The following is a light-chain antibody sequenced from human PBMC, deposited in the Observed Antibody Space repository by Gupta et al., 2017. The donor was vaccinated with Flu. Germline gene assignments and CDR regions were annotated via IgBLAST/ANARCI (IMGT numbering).Light chain of an antibody. CDR1: SIGRKS. V-gene: IGLV3-21*02. Sequence: QTARLTCGGSSIGRKSVHWYQQKPGQPPVLVIYDDTDRPSEIPARFSGSNSGNTATLTITRVDAGDEADYYCQVWDSSSSHPVIFGAGTKLAVV. CDR3: QVWDSSSSHPVI. CDR2: DDT. J-gene: IGLJ2*01.